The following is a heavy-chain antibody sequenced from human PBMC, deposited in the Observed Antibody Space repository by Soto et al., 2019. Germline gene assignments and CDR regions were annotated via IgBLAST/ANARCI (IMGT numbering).Heavy chain of an antibody. Sequence: SETLSLTCAVYGGPFSGFYWSWIRQPPGKELEWIGEINQSGTTNYNPSLKSRVTMSVDTSKKQFSLNLRSVTAADTAIYYCARFRRGPAALFDKNWGPGTLVTVSS. CDR3: ARFRRGPAALFDKN. CDR2: INQSGTT. J-gene: IGHJ4*02. V-gene: IGHV4-34*01. CDR1: GGPFSGFY. D-gene: IGHD2-2*01.